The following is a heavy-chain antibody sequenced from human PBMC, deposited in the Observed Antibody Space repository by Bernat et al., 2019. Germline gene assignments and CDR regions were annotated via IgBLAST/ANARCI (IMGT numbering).Heavy chain of an antibody. CDR3: ARKIGRSDYGNLDS. CDR2: IDYSGST. Sequence: QVQLQESGPGLVKPSQTLSLTCTVSGGSISTGGYYWSWIRQHPGKGLEWIGYIDYSGSTYDNPSLKSRIPISEETTTNQFSVKLCSVTAAETDVDCCARKIGRSDYGNLDSGGQGSLVTVS. J-gene: IGHJ4*02. V-gene: IGHV4-31*03. CDR1: GGSISTGGYY. D-gene: IGHD4-17*01.